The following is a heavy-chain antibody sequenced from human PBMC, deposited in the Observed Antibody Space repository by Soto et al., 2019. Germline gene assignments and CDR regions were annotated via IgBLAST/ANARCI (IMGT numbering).Heavy chain of an antibody. CDR1: GFTFSSYA. V-gene: IGHV3-30-3*01. CDR3: ARDPRKSPRGAFDI. Sequence: GGSLRLSCAASGFTFSSYAMHWVRQAPGKGLEWVAVISYDGSNKYYADSVKGRFTISRDNSKNTLYLQMNSLRAEDTAVYYCARDPRKSPRGAFDIWGQGTMVTVSS. CDR2: ISYDGSNK. J-gene: IGHJ3*02.